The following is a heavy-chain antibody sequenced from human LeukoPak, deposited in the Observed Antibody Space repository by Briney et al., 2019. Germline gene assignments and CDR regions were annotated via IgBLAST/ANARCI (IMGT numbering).Heavy chain of an antibody. CDR2: ISSTSSTI. Sequence: PGGSLRLSCAASGFTFSTYNMNWVRQAPGKGLEWVSYISSTSSTIHYADSVKGRFTISRDNAKNSLYLQMNSLRDEGTAVYYCARVDSEGYWGQGTLVTVSS. J-gene: IGHJ4*02. CDR3: ARVDSEGY. CDR1: GFTFSTYN. V-gene: IGHV3-48*02.